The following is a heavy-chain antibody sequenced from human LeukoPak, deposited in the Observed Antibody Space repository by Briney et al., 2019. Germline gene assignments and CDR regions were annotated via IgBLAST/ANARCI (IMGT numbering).Heavy chain of an antibody. Sequence: PGGSLRLSCAASGFTFSSYSMNWVRQAPGKGLEWVSSISSSSSYIYYADSVKGRFTISRDNAKNSLYLQMNSLRAEDTAVYYCARDKGRGYSYGYVPAWYFDLWGRGTLVTVSS. CDR1: GFTFSSYS. J-gene: IGHJ2*01. D-gene: IGHD5-18*01. CDR2: ISSSSSYI. CDR3: ARDKGRGYSYGYVPAWYFDL. V-gene: IGHV3-21*01.